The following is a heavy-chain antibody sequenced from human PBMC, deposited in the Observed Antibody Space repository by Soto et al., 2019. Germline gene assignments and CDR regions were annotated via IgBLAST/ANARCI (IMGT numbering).Heavy chain of an antibody. CDR1: GGSISSYY. V-gene: IGHV4-59*01. J-gene: IGHJ6*02. CDR3: ASPSYSSSWYFPHSKGDV. Sequence: SETLSLTCTVSGGSISSYYWSWIRQPPGKGLEWIGYIYYSGSTNYNPSLKSRVTISVDTSKNQFSLKLSSVTAADTAVDYCASPSYSSSWYFPHSKGDVWGQGTTVTVSS. CDR2: IYYSGST. D-gene: IGHD6-13*01.